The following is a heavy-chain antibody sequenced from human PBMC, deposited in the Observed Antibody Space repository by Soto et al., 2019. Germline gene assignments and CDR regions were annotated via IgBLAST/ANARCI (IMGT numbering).Heavy chain of an antibody. V-gene: IGHV3-23*01. CDR3: AKDYGSSRYFFDY. CDR2: ISGNGANT. Sequence: GGSLRLSCAASGFTFINYAMSWVRQTPGEGLEWVSTISGNGANTHYADSVKGRFSISRDNSKNTLYIQMNSLRAEDTAVYYCAKDYGSSRYFFDYWGQGALVTVSS. J-gene: IGHJ4*02. CDR1: GFTFINYA. D-gene: IGHD6-19*01.